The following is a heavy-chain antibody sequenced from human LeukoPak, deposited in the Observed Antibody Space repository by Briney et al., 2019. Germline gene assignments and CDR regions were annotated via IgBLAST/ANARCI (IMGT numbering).Heavy chain of an antibody. CDR2: ISAYNGNT. D-gene: IGHD5-18*01. J-gene: IGHJ4*02. Sequence: GASVKVSCKASGYTFLIYGISWVRQAPGQGLEWMGWISAYNGNTNYAQKVQGRVTMTTDTSTSTAYMELRSLRSDDTAVYYCARDQPGYSYGNFDYWGQGTLVAVSS. CDR3: ARDQPGYSYGNFDY. V-gene: IGHV1-18*01. CDR1: GYTFLIYG.